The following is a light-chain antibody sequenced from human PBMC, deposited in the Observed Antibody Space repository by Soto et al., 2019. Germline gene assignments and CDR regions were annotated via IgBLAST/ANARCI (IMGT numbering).Light chain of an antibody. CDR1: SSNVGNNY. Sequence: QSVLTQPPSVSAAPGQNVTISCSGSSSNVGNNYVSWYQQIPQTAPKLLIYDNDKRPSGIPDRFSGSTSGTSATLGITGVQTGDEADYFCVTWDSSLSVIVVFGAGTKVTVL. V-gene: IGLV1-51*01. CDR3: VTWDSSLSVIVV. J-gene: IGLJ2*01. CDR2: DND.